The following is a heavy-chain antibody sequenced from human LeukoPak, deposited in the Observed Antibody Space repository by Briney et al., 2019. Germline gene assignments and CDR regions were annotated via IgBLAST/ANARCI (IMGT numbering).Heavy chain of an antibody. V-gene: IGHV1-69*05. J-gene: IGHJ4*02. D-gene: IGHD3-16*01. Sequence: SVKVSCKASGGTFSSYAISWVRQAPGQGLEWMGGIIPIFGTANYAQKFQGRVTITTDESTRTAYMELSSLRSEDTAVYYCARDGGSRRGFDYWGQGTLVTVSS. CDR2: IIPIFGTA. CDR3: ARDGGSRRGFDY. CDR1: GGTFSSYA.